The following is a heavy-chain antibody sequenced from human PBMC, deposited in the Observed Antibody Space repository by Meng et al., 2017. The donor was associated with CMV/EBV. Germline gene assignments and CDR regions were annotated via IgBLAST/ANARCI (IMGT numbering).Heavy chain of an antibody. Sequence: SVKVSCKASGGTFSSYAISWVRQAPGQGLEWMGGIIPIFGTANYTQKFQGRVTITTDESTSTAYMELSSLRSEDTAVYYCARSAWYSSSSGFLFDYWGQGTLVTVSS. D-gene: IGHD6-6*01. CDR3: ARSAWYSSSSGFLFDY. V-gene: IGHV1-69*05. J-gene: IGHJ4*02. CDR2: IIPIFGTA. CDR1: GGTFSSYA.